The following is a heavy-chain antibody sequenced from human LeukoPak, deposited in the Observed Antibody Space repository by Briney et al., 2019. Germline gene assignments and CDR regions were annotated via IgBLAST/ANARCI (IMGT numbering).Heavy chain of an antibody. Sequence: PGGSLRLSCAASGFTFSSYGMHWVRQAPGKGLEWVAVIWYDGSNKYYADSVKGRFTISRDNSKNTLYLQMNSLRAEDTAVYYCARDLIDSYYYDSSGYLDYWGQGTLVTVSS. J-gene: IGHJ4*02. CDR2: IWYDGSNK. CDR1: GFTFSSYG. V-gene: IGHV3-33*01. CDR3: ARDLIDSYYYDSSGYLDY. D-gene: IGHD3-22*01.